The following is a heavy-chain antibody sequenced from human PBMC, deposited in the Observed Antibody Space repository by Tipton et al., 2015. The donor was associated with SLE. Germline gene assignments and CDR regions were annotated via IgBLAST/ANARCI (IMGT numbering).Heavy chain of an antibody. V-gene: IGHV4-59*11. CDR1: GGSISSHY. J-gene: IGHJ2*01. CDR3: AREEGRYFDL. Sequence: TLSLTCTVSGGSISSHYWSWIRQPPGKGLEWIGYIYYSGSTNCNPSLKSRVTISVDTSKNQFSLKLSSVTAADTAVYYCAREEGRYFDLWGRGTLVTVSS. D-gene: IGHD3-10*01. CDR2: IYYSGST.